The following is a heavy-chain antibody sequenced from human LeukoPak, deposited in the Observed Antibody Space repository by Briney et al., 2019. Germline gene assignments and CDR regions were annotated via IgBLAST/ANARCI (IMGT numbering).Heavy chain of an antibody. CDR1: GGSISIYY. CDR2: ISASGST. J-gene: IGHJ4*02. D-gene: IGHD4-17*01. Sequence: KPSETLSLTCTVSGGSISIYYWSWVRQPAGKGLEWIGRISASGSTNYNPSLKSRVTTSVDTSKNQFSLKLSSVTAADTAVYYCAREITVTRPFDYWGQGTLVTVSS. CDR3: AREITVTRPFDY. V-gene: IGHV4-4*07.